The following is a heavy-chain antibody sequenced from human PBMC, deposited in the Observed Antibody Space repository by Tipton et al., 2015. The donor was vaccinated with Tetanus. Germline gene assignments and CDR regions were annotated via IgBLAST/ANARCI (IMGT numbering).Heavy chain of an antibody. CDR3: ARGNIESHYYDSSGKNFDL. J-gene: IGHJ2*01. V-gene: IGHV4-34*01. CDR2: INHSGST. D-gene: IGHD3-22*01. Sequence: GLVKPSETLSLTCAVYGGSFSGYYWSWIRQPPGKGLEWIGEINHSGSTNYNPSLKSRVTISVDTSKNQFSLKLSSVTAADTAVYYCARGNIESHYYDSSGKNFDLWGRGTLVTVSS. CDR1: GGSFSGYY.